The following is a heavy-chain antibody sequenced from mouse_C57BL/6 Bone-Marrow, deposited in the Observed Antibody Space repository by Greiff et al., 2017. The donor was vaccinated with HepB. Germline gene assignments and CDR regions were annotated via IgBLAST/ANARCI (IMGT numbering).Heavy chain of an antibody. J-gene: IGHJ4*01. Sequence: DVKLVESGGGLVQPGGSLSLSCAASGFTFTDYYMSWVRQPPGKALEWLGFIRNKANGYTTEYSASVKGRFTISRDNSQSILYLQMNALRAEDSATHYCARSDGYYYYAMDYWGQGTSVTVSS. CDR1: GFTFTDYY. CDR2: IRNKANGYTT. V-gene: IGHV7-3*01. CDR3: ARSDGYYYYAMDY. D-gene: IGHD2-3*01.